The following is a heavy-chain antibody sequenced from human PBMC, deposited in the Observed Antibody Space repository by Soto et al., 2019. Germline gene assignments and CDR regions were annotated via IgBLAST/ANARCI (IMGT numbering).Heavy chain of an antibody. CDR3: ARFNSGNYYEAFDI. J-gene: IGHJ3*02. V-gene: IGHV4-4*02. Sequence: SETLSLTCAVSGGSISSINWWSWVRQPPGKGLEWIGEIYHSGSTNYNPSLKSRVTISVDKSKNQFSLKLSSVTAADTAVYYCARFNSGNYYEAFDIWGQGTMVTVSS. CDR2: IYHSGST. CDR1: GGSISSINW. D-gene: IGHD1-26*01.